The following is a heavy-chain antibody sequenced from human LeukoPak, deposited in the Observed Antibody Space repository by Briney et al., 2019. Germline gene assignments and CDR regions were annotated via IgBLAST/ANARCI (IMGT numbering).Heavy chain of an antibody. V-gene: IGHV3-66*01. Sequence: GGSLRLSCAASGFTVSSNYMSWVRQAPGKGLEWVSVIYSGGSTCYADSVKGRFTISRDNSKNTLYLQMNSLRAEDTAVYYCARAPATYYGMDVWGQGTTVTVSS. CDR2: IYSGGST. CDR1: GFTVSSNY. J-gene: IGHJ6*02. CDR3: ARAPATYYGMDV.